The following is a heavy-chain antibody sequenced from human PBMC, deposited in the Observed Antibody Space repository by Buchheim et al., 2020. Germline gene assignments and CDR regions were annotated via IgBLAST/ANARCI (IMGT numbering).Heavy chain of an antibody. D-gene: IGHD1-26*01. CDR1: GFTFSSYA. CDR2: ISGSGGST. CDR3: AKAGYSGSYYPYYFDY. J-gene: IGHJ4*02. V-gene: IGHV3-23*01. Sequence: EVQLLESGGGLVQPGGSLRLSCAASGFTFSSYAMSWVRQAPGKGLAWVSAISGSGGSTYYADSVQGRFTIYRDNSKITLHLQMNSLRAEDTAVYYCAKAGYSGSYYPYYFDYWGQGTL.